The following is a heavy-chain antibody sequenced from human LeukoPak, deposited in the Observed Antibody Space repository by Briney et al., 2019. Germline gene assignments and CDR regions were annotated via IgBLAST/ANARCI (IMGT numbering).Heavy chain of an antibody. D-gene: IGHD3-10*01. CDR3: ATSRFGRDAFDI. CDR1: GYTLTELS. Sequence: GASVTVSCKVSGYTLTELSMHWVRQAPGKGLEWMGGFDPEDGETIYAQKFQGRVTMTEDTSTDTAYMELSSLRSEDTAVYYCATSRFGRDAFDIWGQGTMVTVSS. J-gene: IGHJ3*02. V-gene: IGHV1-24*01. CDR2: FDPEDGET.